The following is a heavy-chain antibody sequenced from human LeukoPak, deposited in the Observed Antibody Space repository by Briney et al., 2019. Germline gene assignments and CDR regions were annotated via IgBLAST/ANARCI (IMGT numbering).Heavy chain of an antibody. V-gene: IGHV1-2*02. CDR1: GYTFTSYA. J-gene: IGHJ3*02. CDR2: INPNSGGT. CDR3: ARVDTDAFDI. D-gene: IGHD5-18*01. Sequence: ASVKVSCKASGYTFTSYAMHWVRQAPGQGLEWMGWINPNSGGTNYAQKFQGRVTMTRDTSISTAYMELSRLRSDDTAVYCARVDTDAFDIWGQGTMVTVSS.